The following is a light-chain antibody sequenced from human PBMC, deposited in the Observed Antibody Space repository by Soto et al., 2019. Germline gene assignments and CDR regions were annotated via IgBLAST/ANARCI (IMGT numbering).Light chain of an antibody. J-gene: IGKJ2*01. CDR1: QSVLYSSSNKNY. CDR3: QQYYSTPLYT. Sequence: DIVMTQSPDSLAVSLGERATINCKSSQSVLYSSSNKNYLAWYQQKPGQPPKLLMYWSSTRESGVPDRFSGSGSGTDFTRTISSLQAEDVAIFYCQQYYSTPLYTFGQGTKLEIK. CDR2: WSS. V-gene: IGKV4-1*01.